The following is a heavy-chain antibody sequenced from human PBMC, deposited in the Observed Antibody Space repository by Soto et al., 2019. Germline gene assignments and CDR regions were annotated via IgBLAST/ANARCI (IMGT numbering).Heavy chain of an antibody. V-gene: IGHV3-7*01. CDR2: IKGDGSEK. CDR3: ASLTGTSWSAFDY. Sequence: EVQMVESGGGLAQPGGSLRLSCAASGFTITNSYMTWVRQAPGKGLEWVANIKGDGSEKHYADSVKGRFTISRDNAKKSLYLHMNSLGVEDTAVYDCASLTGTSWSAFDYWGQGTLVTVSS. CDR1: GFTITNSY. D-gene: IGHD6-13*01. J-gene: IGHJ4*02.